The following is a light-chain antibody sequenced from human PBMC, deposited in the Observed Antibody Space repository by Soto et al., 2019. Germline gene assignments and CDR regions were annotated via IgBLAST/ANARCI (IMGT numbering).Light chain of an antibody. V-gene: IGLV1-36*01. J-gene: IGLJ1*01. CDR2: YDD. CDR3: SAWDYSLNDYV. CDR1: SSNIGNNA. Sequence: QSVLTQPPSVSGAPRQRVAISCSGSSSNIGNNAVNWYQQLPGKAPKLLIYYDDLLPSGVSDRFSGSKSGTSASLAISGLQSEDEADYYCSAWDYSLNDYVCGTGTKVTVL.